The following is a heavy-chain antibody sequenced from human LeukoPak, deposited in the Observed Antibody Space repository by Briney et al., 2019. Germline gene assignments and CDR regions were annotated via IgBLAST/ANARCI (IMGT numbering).Heavy chain of an antibody. J-gene: IGHJ5*02. V-gene: IGHV3-23*01. Sequence: GGSLRLSCAASGFTFSSYAMSWVRQAPGKGLEWVSAISGSGGSTYYADSVKGRFTISRDNSKNTLYLQMNSLRAEDTAVYYCAKDITAVTTRGNWFDPWGQGTLVTVSS. CDR2: ISGSGGST. CDR3: AKDITAVTTRGNWFDP. CDR1: GFTFSSYA. D-gene: IGHD4-17*01.